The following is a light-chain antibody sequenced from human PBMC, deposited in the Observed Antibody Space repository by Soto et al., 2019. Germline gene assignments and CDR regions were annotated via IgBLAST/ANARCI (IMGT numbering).Light chain of an antibody. J-gene: IGKJ3*01. CDR1: QSVTSGY. CDR2: GAS. V-gene: IGKV3-20*01. CDR3: HQYGTAPLT. Sequence: EIVLTQSPGTLSLSPGERATLSCRASQSVTSGYLAWYQQKPGQAPRLLIYGASSRATGIPDRFSGSGSGTDFTLTISRLEPEDFSVYYCHQYGTAPLTFGPGTKVDI.